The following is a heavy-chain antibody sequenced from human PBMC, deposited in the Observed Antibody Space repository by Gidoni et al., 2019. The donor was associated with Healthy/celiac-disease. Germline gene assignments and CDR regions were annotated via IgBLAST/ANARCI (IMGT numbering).Heavy chain of an antibody. V-gene: IGHV3-23*01. CDR1: GFTFSSYA. D-gene: IGHD2-2*01. J-gene: IGHJ5*02. Sequence: EVQLLESGGGLVQPGGSLRLSCAAAGFTFSSYAMGGVSQAPGKGLEWVSAISGSGGSTYFADSVKGRFTISRDNSKNTLYLQMNSLRAEDTAVYYCAGEVPAAILCSRGPWGQGTLVTVSS. CDR2: ISGSGGST. CDR3: AGEVPAAILCSRGP.